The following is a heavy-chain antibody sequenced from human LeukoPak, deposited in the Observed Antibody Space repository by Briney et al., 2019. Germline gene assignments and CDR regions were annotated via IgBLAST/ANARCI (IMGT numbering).Heavy chain of an antibody. CDR2: ISGRGSST. J-gene: IGHJ4*02. CDR3: ARSIAAAGALYY. Sequence: GGSLRLSCAASGFTFSSYAINWVRQAPGKGLDWVSTISGRGSSTYYADSVKGRFTISRDNAKNSLYLQMNSLRAEDTAVYYCARSIAAAGALYYWGQGTMVTVSS. CDR1: GFTFSSYA. D-gene: IGHD6-13*01. V-gene: IGHV3-21*01.